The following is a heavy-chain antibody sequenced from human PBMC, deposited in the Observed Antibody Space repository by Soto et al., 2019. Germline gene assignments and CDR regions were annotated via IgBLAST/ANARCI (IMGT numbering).Heavy chain of an antibody. Sequence: LRLSCAASGFTFSDYYMSWIRQAPGKGLEWVSYISGSGSAIYYADSVKGRFTISRDNAKNSLFLQMNSPRAEDTAVYYCAKDGRSSSWYTEDWFDPWGQGTLVTVSS. J-gene: IGHJ5*02. V-gene: IGHV3-11*01. CDR3: AKDGRSSSWYTEDWFDP. CDR2: ISGSGSAI. D-gene: IGHD6-13*01. CDR1: GFTFSDYY.